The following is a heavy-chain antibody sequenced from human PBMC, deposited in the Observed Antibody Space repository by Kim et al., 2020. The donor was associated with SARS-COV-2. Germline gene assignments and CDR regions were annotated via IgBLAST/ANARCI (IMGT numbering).Heavy chain of an antibody. CDR2: INCNTGGT. V-gene: IGHV1-2*02. CDR3: ARGNRTPRQ. J-gene: IGHJ4*02. CDR1: GYTFSGYY. Sequence: ASVKVYCKASGYTFSGYYMHWVRQAPGQGLEWMGWINCNTGGTTYAQKFQGRVTMTRDTPISTAYMELSSLISDDTAMYYCARGNRTPRQGGQGTPVTVS. D-gene: IGHD1-1*01.